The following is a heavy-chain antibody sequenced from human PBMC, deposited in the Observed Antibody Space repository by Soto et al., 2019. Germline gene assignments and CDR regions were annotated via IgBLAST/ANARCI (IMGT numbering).Heavy chain of an antibody. CDR3: ARPLYTYYYDSSGYYNWFDP. J-gene: IGHJ5*02. CDR2: INSDGSST. CDR1: GFTFSSYW. Sequence: GGSLRLSCAASGFTFSSYWMHWVRQAPGKGLMWVSRINSDGSSTSYADSVKGRFTISRDNAKNTLYLQMNSLRAEDTAVYYCARPLYTYYYDSSGYYNWFDPWGQGTLVTVSS. V-gene: IGHV3-74*01. D-gene: IGHD3-22*01.